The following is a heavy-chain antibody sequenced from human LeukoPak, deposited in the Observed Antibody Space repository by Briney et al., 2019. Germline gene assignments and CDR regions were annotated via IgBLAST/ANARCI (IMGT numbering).Heavy chain of an antibody. CDR2: IYPGDSDT. Sequence: GESLKISCKGSGYSFTSYWIGWVRQMPGKGLEWVGIIYPGDSDTRYSPSFQGQVIISADKSISTAYLQWSSLKASDTAMYYCARLSIGYCSGGNCYSDYWGQGTLVTVSS. J-gene: IGHJ4*02. CDR3: ARLSIGYCSGGNCYSDY. D-gene: IGHD2-15*01. V-gene: IGHV5-51*01. CDR1: GYSFTSYW.